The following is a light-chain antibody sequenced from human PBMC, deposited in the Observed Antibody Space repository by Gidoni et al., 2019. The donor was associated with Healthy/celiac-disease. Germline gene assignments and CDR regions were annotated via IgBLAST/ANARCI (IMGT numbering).Light chain of an antibody. J-gene: IGLJ2*01. CDR3: NSRDSSGNHPVV. CDR1: SRRSYY. CDR2: GKN. Sequence: SSELTQDPAVSVALGQQVRITCQGDSRRSYYASWYQQKPGQAPVLVIHGKNNRPSGIPVRFSGSSSGNTASLTITGAQAEDEADYYCNSRDSSGNHPVVFGGGTKLTVL. V-gene: IGLV3-19*01.